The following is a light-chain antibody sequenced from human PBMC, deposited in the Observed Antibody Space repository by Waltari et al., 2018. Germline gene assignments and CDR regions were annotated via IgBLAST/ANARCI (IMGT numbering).Light chain of an antibody. CDR1: QLGASY. Sequence: SFELTQPPSVSVSPGQTARITCSGDQLGASYTSWYQQRSGRSHVLPPDQGNKRPSGIPGRFSGSNSGDTATLTISGTQASDEADYYCQAWDSRSWVFGTGTTLTVL. CDR3: QAWDSRSWV. CDR2: QGN. V-gene: IGLV3-1*01. J-gene: IGLJ3*02.